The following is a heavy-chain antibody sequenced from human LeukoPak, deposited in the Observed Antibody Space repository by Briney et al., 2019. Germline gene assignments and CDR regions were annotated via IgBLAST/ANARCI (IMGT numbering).Heavy chain of an antibody. CDR2: ISSGRNYI. V-gene: IGHV3-21*01. CDR1: GFTFSTYR. J-gene: IGHJ4*02. Sequence: GGSLRLSCAVSGFTFSTYRMNWVRQAPGEGLEWVSSISSGRNYIYYADSVKGRFTISRENAKNSLYLQMNSLRAEDTAVYYCARGAMIIVAHFDYWGQGTLVTVSS. D-gene: IGHD3-22*01. CDR3: ARGAMIIVAHFDY.